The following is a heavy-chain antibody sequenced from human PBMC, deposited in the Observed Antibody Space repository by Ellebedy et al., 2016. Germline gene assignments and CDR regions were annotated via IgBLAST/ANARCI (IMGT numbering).Heavy chain of an antibody. V-gene: IGHV3-21*01. CDR1: GFSFSSYW. J-gene: IGHJ4*02. CDR3: ASSLLGDTSAY. D-gene: IGHD3-16*01. CDR2: ISSSSSYI. Sequence: GGSLRLXCAASGFSFSSYWMTWVRQAPGKGLEWVSSISSSSSYIYYADSVKGRFTISRDNAKNSLYLQMNSLRAEDTAVYYCASSLLGDTSAYWGQGTLVTVSS.